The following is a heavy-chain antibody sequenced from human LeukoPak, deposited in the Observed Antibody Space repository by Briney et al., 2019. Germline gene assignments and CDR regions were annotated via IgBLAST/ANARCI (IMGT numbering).Heavy chain of an antibody. J-gene: IGHJ4*02. CDR1: GFTFDDYA. V-gene: IGHV3-9*01. CDR3: AKGAYGPFDY. CDR2: ISWNSGSI. D-gene: IGHD2-21*01. Sequence: PGGSLRLSCAASGFTFDDYAMHWVQQAPGKGLEWVSGISWNSGSIGYADSVKGRFTISRDNAKNSLYLQMNSLRAEDTALYYCAKGAYGPFDYWGQGTLVTVSS.